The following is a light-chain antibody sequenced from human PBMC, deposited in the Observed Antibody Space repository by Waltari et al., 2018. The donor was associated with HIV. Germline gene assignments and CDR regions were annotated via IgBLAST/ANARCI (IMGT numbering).Light chain of an antibody. Sequence: QSVLTQPPSASGPPGQGVTISCSGRNSNVGRNSVCWYRQLPGTAPKLLIYDNDKRPSGVSARFSGSKSGTSASLAISGLRSDDEADYYCSAWDDSLSVVVFGGGTKLTVL. CDR3: SAWDDSLSVVV. V-gene: IGLV1-47*01. J-gene: IGLJ3*02. CDR1: NSNVGRNS. CDR2: DND.